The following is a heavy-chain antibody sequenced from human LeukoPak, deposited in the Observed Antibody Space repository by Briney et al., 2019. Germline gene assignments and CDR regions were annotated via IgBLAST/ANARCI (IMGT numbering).Heavy chain of an antibody. J-gene: IGHJ5*02. CDR3: ARGTYYYDSSGSQSWFDP. Sequence: ASVRVSCKASGYTFTSYYMHWVRQAPGQGLEWMGIINPSGGSTSYAQKFQGRVTMTRDTSISTAYMELSRLRSDDTAVYYCARGTYYYDSSGSQSWFDPWGQGTLVTVSS. D-gene: IGHD3-22*01. V-gene: IGHV1-46*01. CDR2: INPSGGST. CDR1: GYTFTSYY.